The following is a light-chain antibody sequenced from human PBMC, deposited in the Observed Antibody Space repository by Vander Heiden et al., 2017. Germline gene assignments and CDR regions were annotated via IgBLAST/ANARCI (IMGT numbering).Light chain of an antibody. CDR1: SPNIGSNY. CDR2: SNN. Sequence: QSVLTQPPSASGTPGQRVTISCSGSSPNIGSNYVYWYQQLPGTAPNLLIYSNNQRPSGVPERFSGSKSSTSASLAISGLRSEDEADYYCAAWDDSLSGVFGGGTKLTVL. J-gene: IGLJ3*02. CDR3: AAWDDSLSGV. V-gene: IGLV1-47*02.